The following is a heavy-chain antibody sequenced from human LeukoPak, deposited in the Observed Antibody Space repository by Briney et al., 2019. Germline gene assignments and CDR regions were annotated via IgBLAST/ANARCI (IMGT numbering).Heavy chain of an antibody. J-gene: IGHJ4*02. Sequence: GGSLRLSCAASGFTFSSYAMSWVRQAPGMGLEWVGRIKRKTDGVTTDYAAPVKGRFTISRDDSINTLYLQMNSLKIEDTAVYYCTTDPDYYDSSGYLFDYWGQGTLVTVSS. CDR3: TTDPDYYDSSGYLFDY. CDR1: GFTFSSYA. V-gene: IGHV3-15*01. D-gene: IGHD3-22*01. CDR2: IKRKTDGVTT.